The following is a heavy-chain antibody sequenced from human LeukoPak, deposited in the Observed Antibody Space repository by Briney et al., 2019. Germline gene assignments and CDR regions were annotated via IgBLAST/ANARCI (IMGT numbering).Heavy chain of an antibody. CDR3: ARDQSVTNYYYGMDV. J-gene: IGHJ6*02. CDR1: GFTFRSYT. Sequence: GGSLRLSCAASGFTFRSYTMSWVRKAPGKGLEWVSVINGAGDSTNYVDSVKGRFTISRDNSENTLYLQMNSLRAEDTAVYYCARDQSVTNYYYGMDVWGQGTTVTVSS. CDR2: INGAGDST. D-gene: IGHD4-17*01. V-gene: IGHV3-23*01.